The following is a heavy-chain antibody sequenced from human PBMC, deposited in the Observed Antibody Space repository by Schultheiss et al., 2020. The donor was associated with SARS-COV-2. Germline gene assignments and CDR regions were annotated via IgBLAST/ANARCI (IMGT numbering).Heavy chain of an antibody. V-gene: IGHV4-59*01. J-gene: IGHJ4*02. CDR1: GDSITTYY. CDR3: AGSGDRFGARW. CDR2: LHYSGDT. Sequence: SETLSLTCTVSGDSITTYYWSWFRQPPGKGLEWIGYLHYSGDTNSNPSLKSRVITSVHTSKNQFSLELTSVTAADTAVYYCAGSGDRFGARWWGQGTLVTVSS. D-gene: IGHD5-18*01.